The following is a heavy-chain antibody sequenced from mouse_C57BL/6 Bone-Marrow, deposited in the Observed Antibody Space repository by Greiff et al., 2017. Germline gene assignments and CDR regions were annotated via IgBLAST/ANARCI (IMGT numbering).Heavy chain of an antibody. J-gene: IGHJ3*01. V-gene: IGHV5-6*01. CDR1: GFTFSSYG. Sequence: EVLLVESGGDLVKPGGSLKLSCAASGFTFSSYGMSWVRQTPDKRLEWVATISSGGSYTYYPDSVKGRFTISRDNAKNTLYLQMSSLKSEDTAMYYCAIHVEFRGWFAYWGQGTLVTVSA. CDR3: AIHVEFRGWFAY. CDR2: ISSGGSYT.